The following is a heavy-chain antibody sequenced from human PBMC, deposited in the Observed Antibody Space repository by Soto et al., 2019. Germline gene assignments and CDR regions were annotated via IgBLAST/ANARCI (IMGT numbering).Heavy chain of an antibody. D-gene: IGHD4-17*01. V-gene: IGHV4-34*01. J-gene: IGHJ6*02. CDR2: INHGGST. CDR3: ARADEPGDYYGMDV. Sequence: SETLSLTCAVYGGSFSGYYWSWIRQPPGKGLEWIGEINHGGSTNYFPSLKSRVTISLDTSKNQFSLKLSSVTAADTAVYYCARADEPGDYYGMDVWGQGTKVTVYS. CDR1: GGSFSGYY.